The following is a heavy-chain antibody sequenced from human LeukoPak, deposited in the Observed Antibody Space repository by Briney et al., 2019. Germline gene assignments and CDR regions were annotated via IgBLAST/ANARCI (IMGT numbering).Heavy chain of an antibody. CDR3: AREKNQLGFDP. CDR2: IHTSGNT. V-gene: IGHV4-4*07. D-gene: IGHD6-13*01. CDR1: GGSISSYF. Sequence: SETLSLTCTVSGGSISSYFWSWIRQPAGKGLEWIGRIHTSGNTNYNPSLKSRATMTVDTSKSQFSLNLTSVTAADTAEYYCAREKNQLGFDPWGQGTLVTVSS. J-gene: IGHJ5*02.